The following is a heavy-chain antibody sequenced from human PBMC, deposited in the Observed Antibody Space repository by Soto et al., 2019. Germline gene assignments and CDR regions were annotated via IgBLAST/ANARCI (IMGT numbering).Heavy chain of an antibody. D-gene: IGHD3-22*01. CDR2: IYYSGST. CDR3: ARVQGYYYDSSGHYYFDY. CDR1: GGSISSGVYY. J-gene: IGHJ4*02. Sequence: PSETLSLTCTVSGGSISSGVYYWSWIRHHPGKGLEWIGYIYYSGSTYYNPSLKSRVTISVDTSKNQFSLKLSSVTAADTAVYYCARVQGYYYDSSGHYYFDYWGQGTLVTVSS. V-gene: IGHV4-31*03.